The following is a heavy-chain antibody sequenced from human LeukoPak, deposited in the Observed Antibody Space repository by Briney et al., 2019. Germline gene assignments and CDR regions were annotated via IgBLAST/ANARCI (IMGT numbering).Heavy chain of an antibody. D-gene: IGHD3-10*01. CDR2: INTNTGNP. V-gene: IGHV7-4-1*02. J-gene: IGHJ6*02. Sequence: ASVKVSCKASGYTFTSYAMNWVRQAPGQGLEWMGWINTNTGNPTYAQGFTGRFVFSLDTSVSTAYLQISSLKAEDTAVYYCARDLNVLLWFGESYYGMDVWGQGTTVTVSS. CDR1: GYTFTSYA. CDR3: ARDLNVLLWFGESYYGMDV.